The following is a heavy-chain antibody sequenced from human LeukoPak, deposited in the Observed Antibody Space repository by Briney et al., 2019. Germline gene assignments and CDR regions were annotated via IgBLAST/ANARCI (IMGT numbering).Heavy chain of an antibody. CDR3: ARDLAGIGYCSSTNCYRGTNWFDP. J-gene: IGHJ5*02. CDR2: ISSSSSYI. Sequence: GGSLRLSCAASGFTFSSYSMNWVRQARGKGLEWVSSISSSSSYIYYADSVKGRFTISRDNAKNSLYLQMNSLRAEDTAVYYCARDLAGIGYCSSTNCYRGTNWFDPWGQGTLVTVSS. V-gene: IGHV3-21*01. CDR1: GFTFSSYS. D-gene: IGHD2-2*01.